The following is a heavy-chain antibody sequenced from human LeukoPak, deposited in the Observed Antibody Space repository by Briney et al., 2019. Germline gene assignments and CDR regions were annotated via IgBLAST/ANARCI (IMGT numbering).Heavy chain of an antibody. J-gene: IGHJ4*02. V-gene: IGHV4-38-2*01. Sequence: PSDTLSLTCGVSYYSIRSGHYWGWIRQPPGKGLEWIGSIYHSGNTYYNPSLKSRVTISVDTSKNQFSLNLTSVAAADTAVYYCARVSTDGSGYYDREYWGQGTLVTVSS. D-gene: IGHD3-22*01. CDR3: ARVSTDGSGYYDREY. CDR1: YYSIRSGHY. CDR2: IYHSGNT.